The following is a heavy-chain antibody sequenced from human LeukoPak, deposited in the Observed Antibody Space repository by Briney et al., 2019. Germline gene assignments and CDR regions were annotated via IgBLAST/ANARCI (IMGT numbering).Heavy chain of an antibody. CDR1: GGSISSYY. D-gene: IGHD3-3*01. Sequence: SSETLSLTCTVSGGSISSYYWSWIRQPPGKRLEWIGHIYYSGSTNYNPSLKSRVTISVDTSKNQFSLKLSSVTAADTAVYYCASRSSIWSGYQDTLYYFDSWGQGTLVTVSS. J-gene: IGHJ4*02. CDR3: ASRSSIWSGYQDTLYYFDS. V-gene: IGHV4-59*01. CDR2: IYYSGST.